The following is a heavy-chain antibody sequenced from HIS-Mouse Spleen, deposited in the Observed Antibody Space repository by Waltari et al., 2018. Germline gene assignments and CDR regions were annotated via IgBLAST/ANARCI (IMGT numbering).Heavy chain of an antibody. Sequence: QVQLQESGPGLVKPSETLSLTCTVSGYSISSGYYWGWIRQPPGKGLEWIGGIYHSGRPYDNPSLKSRDTISVDTSKNQFSLKLSSVTAADTAVYYCARGRNHGDYWGQGTLVTVSS. J-gene: IGHJ4*02. D-gene: IGHD1-1*01. CDR2: IYHSGRP. V-gene: IGHV4-38-2*02. CDR1: GYSISSGYY. CDR3: ARGRNHGDY.